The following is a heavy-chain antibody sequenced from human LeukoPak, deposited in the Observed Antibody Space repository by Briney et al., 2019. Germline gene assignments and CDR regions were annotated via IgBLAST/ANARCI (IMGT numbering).Heavy chain of an antibody. CDR2: IYHSGST. D-gene: IGHD1-26*01. J-gene: IGHJ4*02. V-gene: IGHV4-30-2*01. CDR1: GGSISSGGYY. CDR3: ARCFGRGRGYFDY. Sequence: SETLSLTCTVSGGSISSGGYYWSWIRQPPGKGLEWIGYIYHSGSTYYNPSLKSRVTISVDRSKNQFSLKLSSVTAADTAVYYCARCFGRGRGYFDYGGQGPLVTVPS.